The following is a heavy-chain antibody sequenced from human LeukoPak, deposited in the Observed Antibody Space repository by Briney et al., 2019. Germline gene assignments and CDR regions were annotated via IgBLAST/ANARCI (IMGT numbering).Heavy chain of an antibody. CDR3: ARGRMMATLFYG. Sequence: PGGSLRPSCAPYGFTLSIYGMNSVRQPPGGGRGWVPYISSSGSTINYAHSVTGRFTISRDHAKNSQYLQMSSLRAEDTAVYYCARGRMMATLFYGWGQRTLVT. D-gene: IGHD5-24*01. CDR1: GFTLSIYG. J-gene: IGHJ4*02. V-gene: IGHV3-48*03. CDR2: ISSSGSTI.